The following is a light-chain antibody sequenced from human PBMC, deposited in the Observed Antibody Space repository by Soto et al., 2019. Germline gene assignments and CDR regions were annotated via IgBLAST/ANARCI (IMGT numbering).Light chain of an antibody. CDR2: GAS. J-gene: IGKJ3*01. V-gene: IGKV3-20*01. CDR1: QSVSSSS. CDR3: QQYYTSPLT. Sequence: IVCAQSPGTLSLSPGERATLSCQASQSVSSSSLAWYQQNPGQAPRLLIYGASTRATGIPARFSGSGSGTDFTLTSSRLGPEDFAVYYCQQYYTSPLTFGPGTKVDIK.